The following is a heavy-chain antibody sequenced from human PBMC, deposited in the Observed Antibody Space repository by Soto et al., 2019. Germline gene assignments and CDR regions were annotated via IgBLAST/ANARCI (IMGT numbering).Heavy chain of an antibody. J-gene: IGHJ4*02. CDR2: VYHSGST. CDR1: GGSMRGYS. Sequence: SETLSLTCTVSGGSMRGYSWSWIRQPPGKGLEWIGYVYHSGSTNYSPSLKGRVTISVDTTKNQFSLKLTSVTAADTAVYFCARVDCTSTSCSSLDYWGQGALVPVYS. D-gene: IGHD2-2*01. V-gene: IGHV4-59*12. CDR3: ARVDCTSTSCSSLDY.